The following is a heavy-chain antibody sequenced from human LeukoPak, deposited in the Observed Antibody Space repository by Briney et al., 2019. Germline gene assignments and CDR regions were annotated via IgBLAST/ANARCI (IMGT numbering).Heavy chain of an antibody. CDR3: ARHDSSGYSDLEYYFDY. D-gene: IGHD3-22*01. V-gene: IGHV5-51*01. CDR2: IYPGDSDT. J-gene: IGHJ4*02. CDR1: GYSFTSYW. Sequence: GESLKISCKGSGYSFTSYWIGWVRQMPGKGQEWMGIIYPGDSDTRYSPSFQGQVTISADKSISTAYLQWSSLKASDTAMYYCARHDSSGYSDLEYYFDYWGQGTLVTVSS.